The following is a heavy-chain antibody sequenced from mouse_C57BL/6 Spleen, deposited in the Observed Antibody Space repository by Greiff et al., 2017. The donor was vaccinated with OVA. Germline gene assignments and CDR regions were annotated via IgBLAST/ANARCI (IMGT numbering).Heavy chain of an antibody. CDR1: GYTFTSYW. J-gene: IGHJ2*01. Sequence: QVQLQQPGAELVKPGASVKLSCKASGYTFTSYWMHWVKQRPGQGLEWIGMIHPNSGSTNYNEKFKSKATLTVDKSSSTAYMQLSSLTYEDAAVYYCARERGSRGYYFDYWGQGTTLTVSS. CDR2: IHPNSGST. D-gene: IGHD1-1*01. V-gene: IGHV1-64*01. CDR3: ARERGSRGYYFDY.